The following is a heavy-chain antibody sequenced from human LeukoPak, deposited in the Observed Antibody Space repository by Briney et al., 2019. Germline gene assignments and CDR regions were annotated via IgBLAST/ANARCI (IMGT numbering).Heavy chain of an antibody. CDR1: GYTFTGYY. D-gene: IGHD2-2*01. CDR2: INPNSGGT. V-gene: IGHV1-2*02. J-gene: IGHJ4*02. CDR3: ARPNLNATPWGPNDY. Sequence: ASVKVSCKASGYTFTGYYMHWVQQAPGQGLEWMGWINPNSGGTNYAQKFQGRVTMTRDTSISTAYMELSRLRSDDTAVYYCARPNLNATPWGPNDYWGQGTLVTVSS.